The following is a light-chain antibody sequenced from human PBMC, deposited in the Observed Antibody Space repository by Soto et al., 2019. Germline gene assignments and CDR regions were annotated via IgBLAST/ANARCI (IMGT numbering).Light chain of an antibody. Sequence: QAVVTQEPSLTVSPGGTVTLPCGSRSGAVTSGHYPHWFQQKPGQAPRTLIHDTNNKHSWTPARFSGSLLGGKAALTLSGAEPEDEAEYYCMLSYSTAPVFGGGTKVTVL. V-gene: IGLV7-46*01. CDR1: SGAVTSGHY. CDR3: MLSYSTAPV. CDR2: DTN. J-gene: IGLJ2*01.